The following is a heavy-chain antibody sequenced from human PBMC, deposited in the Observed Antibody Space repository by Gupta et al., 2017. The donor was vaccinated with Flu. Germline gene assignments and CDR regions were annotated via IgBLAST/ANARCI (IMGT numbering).Heavy chain of an antibody. CDR2: IWYDGRNQ. J-gene: IGHJ5*02. V-gene: IGHV3-33*01. Sequence: QVQLVESGGGVVQPGRSLRLSCAASGFTFSSFGMHWVRQAPGKGLEWVAVIWYDGRNQYYADSVKGRFTISRDNSKNTLYLQLNSLRAEDTAVYYCVRDLWERLFVAPKWFDPWGQGTLVTVSS. CDR1: GFTFSSFG. D-gene: IGHD1-1*01. CDR3: VRDLWERLFVAPKWFDP.